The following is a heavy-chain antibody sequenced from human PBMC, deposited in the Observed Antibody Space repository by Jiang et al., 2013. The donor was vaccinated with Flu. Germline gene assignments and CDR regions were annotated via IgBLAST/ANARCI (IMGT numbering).Heavy chain of an antibody. CDR3: GYDTNGYLYY. J-gene: IGHJ4*02. V-gene: IGHV3-30*02. CDR2: IRYDGSAK. Sequence: VQLVESGGGVVQPGGSLRLSCAASGFIFRNYGMHWVRQAPDKGLEWVAFIRYDGSAKFYAESVKGRFTISRDNSENTLNLQMDSLIADDTAVYYCGYDTNGYLYYWGQGTLVIVSS. D-gene: IGHD3-22*01. CDR1: GFIFRNYG.